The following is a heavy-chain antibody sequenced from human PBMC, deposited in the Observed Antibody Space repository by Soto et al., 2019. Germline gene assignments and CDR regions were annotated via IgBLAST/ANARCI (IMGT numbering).Heavy chain of an antibody. D-gene: IGHD4-17*01. CDR3: ARDTVTTSLDYYYYGMGV. CDR2: MNPNSGNT. J-gene: IGHJ6*02. V-gene: IGHV1-8*01. Sequence: ASVKVSCKASGYTFTSYDINWVRQATGQGLEWMGRMNPNSGNTGYAQKFQGRVTMTRNTSISTAYMELSSLRSEDTAVYYCARDTVTTSLDYYYYGMGVWGQGTTVTVSS. CDR1: GYTFTSYD.